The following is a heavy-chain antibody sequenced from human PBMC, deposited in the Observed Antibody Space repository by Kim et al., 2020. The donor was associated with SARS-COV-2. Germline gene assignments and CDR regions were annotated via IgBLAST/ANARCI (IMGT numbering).Heavy chain of an antibody. D-gene: IGHD3-9*01. CDR2: VSYSGAT. Sequence: SETLSLTCSVSGGSISSSGYLWAWIRQSPEMGLEWLASVSYSGATYYNPSLKSRGTISRDTSKNQFSLRLNSVTAADTAAYFCARYSNSDWSLRFGGQGT. CDR3: ARYSNSDWSLRF. J-gene: IGHJ3*01. V-gene: IGHV4-39*07. CDR1: GGSISSSGYL.